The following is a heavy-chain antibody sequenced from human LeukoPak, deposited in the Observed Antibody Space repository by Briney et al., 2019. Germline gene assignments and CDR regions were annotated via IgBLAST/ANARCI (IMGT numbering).Heavy chain of an antibody. CDR2: IIPIFGTA. J-gene: IGHJ4*02. CDR1: GGTFSSYA. V-gene: IGHV1-69*05. CDR3: ALDGYYGSGRRFDY. Sequence: GASVTVSCKSSGGTFSSYAISWVRQAPGQGLEWMGGIIPIFGTAIYAQKFQGRVTITTDESTSTAYMEMSSLRSEDNGLYYCALDGYYGSGRRFDYWGQGTLVTVSS. D-gene: IGHD3-10*01.